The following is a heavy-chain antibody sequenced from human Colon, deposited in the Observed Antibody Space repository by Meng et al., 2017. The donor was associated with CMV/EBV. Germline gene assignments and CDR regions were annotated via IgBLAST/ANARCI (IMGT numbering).Heavy chain of an antibody. Sequence: VELEHAGAEVTKPGSSVKGSCKASQGTFTSYPISWVRQGPGQGFEWVGGIITISGTTDYAQKFQGRVTITADESTSTAYMKLSNLRSEDTAIYYCARVICGGDCYLDYWGRGTLVTVSS. V-gene: IGHV1-69*01. CDR3: ARVICGGDCYLDY. CDR2: IITISGTT. D-gene: IGHD2-21*02. CDR1: QGTFTSYP. J-gene: IGHJ4*02.